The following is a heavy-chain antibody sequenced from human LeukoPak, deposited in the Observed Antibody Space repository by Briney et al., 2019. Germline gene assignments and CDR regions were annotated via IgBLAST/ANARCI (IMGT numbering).Heavy chain of an antibody. J-gene: IGHJ6*04. V-gene: IGHV3-48*03. D-gene: IGHD3-10*02. Sequence: GGSLRLSCAASGFTFSSYEMNWVRQAPGKGLEWVSYISSSGSTIYYADSVKGRFTISRDNAKNSLYLQMNSLRAEDTAVYYCAELGITMIGGVWGKEATVTISS. CDR2: ISSSGSTI. CDR3: AELGITMIGGV. CDR1: GFTFSSYE.